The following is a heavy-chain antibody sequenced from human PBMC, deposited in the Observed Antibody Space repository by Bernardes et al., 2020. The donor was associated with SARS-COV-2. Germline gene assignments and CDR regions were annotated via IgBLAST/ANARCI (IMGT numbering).Heavy chain of an antibody. D-gene: IGHD3-9*01. CDR1: GYTFSSNG. CDR2: ISAYNGNA. Sequence: ASVKVSCKASGYTFSSNGISWVRQAPGQGLEWMGWISAYNGNANYAQKLQGRVTMTTDTSTSTAYMELRSLRSDDTAVYYCARDPPWLFFDWLTSPPPGMDVWGQGTTVTVSS. J-gene: IGHJ6*02. V-gene: IGHV1-18*04. CDR3: ARDPPWLFFDWLTSPPPGMDV.